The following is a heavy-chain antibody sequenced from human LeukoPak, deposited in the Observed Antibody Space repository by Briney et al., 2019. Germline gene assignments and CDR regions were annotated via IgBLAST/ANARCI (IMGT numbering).Heavy chain of an antibody. V-gene: IGHV3-21*01. CDR2: ISGGSSFT. CDR1: GFSFRSFS. J-gene: IGHJ4*02. D-gene: IGHD6-19*01. Sequence: GGSLRLSCAASGFSFRSFSMNWVRQAPGKGLEWVSYISGGSSFTYYVDSVKGRFTISRDNAKNSLYLQMNSLRAEDTAVYYCARDLGYSSGPNYWGQGTRVTVSS. CDR3: ARDLGYSSGPNY.